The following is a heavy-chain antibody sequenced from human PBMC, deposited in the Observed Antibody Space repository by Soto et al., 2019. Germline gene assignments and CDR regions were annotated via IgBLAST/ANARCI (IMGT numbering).Heavy chain of an antibody. Sequence: QVQLVESGGGVVQPGRSLRLSCAASGFTFSSYGMHWVRQAPGKGLEWGAVIWYDGSNKYYADSVKGRFTISRDNSKNTLYLQMNSLRAEDTAVYYCAREELYCSGGSCSLDYWGQGTLVTVSS. V-gene: IGHV3-33*01. CDR3: AREELYCSGGSCSLDY. J-gene: IGHJ4*02. CDR1: GFTFSSYG. D-gene: IGHD2-15*01. CDR2: IWYDGSNK.